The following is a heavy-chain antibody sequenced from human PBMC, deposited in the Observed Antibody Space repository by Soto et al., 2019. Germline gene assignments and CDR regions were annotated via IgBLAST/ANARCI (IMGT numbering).Heavy chain of an antibody. CDR3: AKEGKPTILFAYRSGWFFDY. Sequence: EVQLLESGGGLVQPGGSLRLSCAASGFTFSSYAMTWVRQTPGKGLEWVSGITGSGGSTHYADSVKGRFTISRDNSKNTLYLEMNRLRAEDTAVYYCAKEGKPTILFAYRSGWFFDYWGQGTLVTVS. CDR2: ITGSGGST. V-gene: IGHV3-23*01. J-gene: IGHJ4*02. D-gene: IGHD6-19*01. CDR1: GFTFSSYA.